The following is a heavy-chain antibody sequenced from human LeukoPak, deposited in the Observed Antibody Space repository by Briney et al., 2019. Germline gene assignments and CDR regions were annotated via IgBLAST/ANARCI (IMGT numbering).Heavy chain of an antibody. V-gene: IGHV3-30-3*01. Sequence: PGRSLRLSCAASGFTFSSYAMHWVRQAPGKGLEWVAVISCDGSNKYYADSVKGRFTISRDNSKNTLYLQMNSLRAEDTALYYCHTATPYAFDIWGQGTMVTVSS. CDR1: GFTFSSYA. CDR3: HTATPYAFDI. D-gene: IGHD2-15*01. CDR2: ISCDGSNK. J-gene: IGHJ3*02.